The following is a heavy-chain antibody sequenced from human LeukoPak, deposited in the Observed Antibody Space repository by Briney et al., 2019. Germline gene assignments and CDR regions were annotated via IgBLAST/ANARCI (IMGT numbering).Heavy chain of an antibody. CDR3: ARDLGRGSSWYNWFDP. CDR2: IIPIFGTA. V-gene: IGHV1-69*01. D-gene: IGHD6-13*01. Sequence: GSSVKVSCKASGGTFSSYAISWVRQAPGQGLEWMGGIIPIFGTANYAQKFQGRVTITADESTSTAYMELSSLRSEDTAVYYCARDLGRGSSWYNWFDPWGQGTPVTVSS. J-gene: IGHJ5*02. CDR1: GGTFSSYA.